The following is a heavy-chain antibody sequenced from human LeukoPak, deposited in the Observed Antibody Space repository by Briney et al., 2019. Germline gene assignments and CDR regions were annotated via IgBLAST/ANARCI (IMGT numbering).Heavy chain of an antibody. CDR3: ATAPKRYYDSSGSDG. Sequence: ASVKVSCKVSGYTLTELSMHWVRQAPGKGLEWMGGFDPEDGETIYAQKFQGRVPMTEDTSTDTAYMELSSLRSEDTAVYYCATAPKRYYDSSGSDGWGQGTLVTVSS. V-gene: IGHV1-24*01. D-gene: IGHD3-22*01. J-gene: IGHJ4*02. CDR1: GYTLTELS. CDR2: FDPEDGET.